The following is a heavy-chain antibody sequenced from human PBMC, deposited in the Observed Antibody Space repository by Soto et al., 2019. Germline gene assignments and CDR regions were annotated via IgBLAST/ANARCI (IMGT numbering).Heavy chain of an antibody. D-gene: IGHD6-13*01. CDR1: GYTFTSYG. J-gene: IGHJ5*02. CDR2: ISAYNGNT. V-gene: IGHV1-18*04. CDR3: ARHQQLYIPRSAPWFDP. Sequence: GASVKVSCKASGYTFTSYGISWVRQAPGQVLEWMGWISAYNGNTNYAQKLQGRVTMTTDTSTSTAYMELRSLRSDDTAVYYCARHQQLYIPRSAPWFDPWGQGTLVTVSS.